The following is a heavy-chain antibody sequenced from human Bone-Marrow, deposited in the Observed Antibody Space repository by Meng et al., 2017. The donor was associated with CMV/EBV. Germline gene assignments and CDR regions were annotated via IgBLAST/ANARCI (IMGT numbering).Heavy chain of an antibody. CDR2: FSSSSHYI. CDR1: GFTFSKYK. CDR3: ARRYSSGWDYYYYYGMDV. V-gene: IGHV3-21*01. J-gene: IGHJ6*02. Sequence: GGSLRLSCAASGFTFSKYKMNWVRQAPGKGLEWGSCFSSSSHYIYYGDSVKGRFTISRDNAKNSLYLQMNSLRAEDTAVYYCARRYSSGWDYYYYYGMDVWGQGTTVTVSS. D-gene: IGHD6-19*01.